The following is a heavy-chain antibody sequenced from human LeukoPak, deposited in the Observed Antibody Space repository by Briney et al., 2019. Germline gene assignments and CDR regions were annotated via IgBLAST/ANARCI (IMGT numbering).Heavy chain of an antibody. CDR2: IRSRRDNYAT. CDR3: SRQTVSCHDF. J-gene: IGHJ4*02. V-gene: IGHV3-73*01. D-gene: IGHD2-2*01. CDR1: GFSLSDSH. Sequence: GGSLRLXCAASGFSLSDSHMHWVRQAPGKGLEWVGHIRSRRDNYATAYGVSVQGRFTISRDDSNNMAYLQMNSLTADDTAVYYCSRQTVSCHDFWGQGTLVTVSS.